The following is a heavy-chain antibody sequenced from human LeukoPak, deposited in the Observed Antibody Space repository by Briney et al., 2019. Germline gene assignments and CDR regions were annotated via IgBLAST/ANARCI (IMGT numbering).Heavy chain of an antibody. CDR1: GGSISGGYY. CDR2: IYTSGTT. V-gene: IGHV4-61*02. CDR3: ARTVTTVYWYFDL. D-gene: IGHD4-11*01. J-gene: IGHJ2*01. Sequence: KPSETLSLTCTVSGGSISGGYYWNWIRPPAGKGLEWIGRIYTSGTTNYNPSLKSRVTISVDTSKNQFSLKLSSVTAADTAVYYCARTVTTVYWYFDLWGRGTLVTVSS.